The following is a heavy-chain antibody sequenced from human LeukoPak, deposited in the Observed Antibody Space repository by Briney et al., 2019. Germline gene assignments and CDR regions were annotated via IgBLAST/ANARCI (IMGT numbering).Heavy chain of an antibody. CDR1: GGSISSYY. Sequence: PSETLSLTCTVSGGSISSYYWNWIRQPPGKGLEWIAYIYYSGSTNYNPSLKSRVTISVDTSKNQFSLKLSSVTAADTAVYYCARRYGSGSSGTFDYWGQGTLVTVSS. CDR3: ARRYGSGSSGTFDY. CDR2: IYYSGST. J-gene: IGHJ4*02. V-gene: IGHV4-59*01. D-gene: IGHD3-10*01.